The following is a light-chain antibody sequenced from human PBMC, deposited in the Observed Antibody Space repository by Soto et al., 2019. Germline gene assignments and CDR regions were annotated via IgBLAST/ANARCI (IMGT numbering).Light chain of an antibody. J-gene: IGKJ3*01. Sequence: DVAVTQSPLSLPVTLGQPASISCRSSQSLIHSDGNTYLHWFQQRPGQSPRRLIYHVSIRDSGVPDRFSGSGSGTDFTLEISRVEAEDVGVYYCMQGRHWPYTFGPGTTVDIK. CDR2: HVS. CDR1: QSLIHSDGNTY. V-gene: IGKV2-30*02. CDR3: MQGRHWPYT.